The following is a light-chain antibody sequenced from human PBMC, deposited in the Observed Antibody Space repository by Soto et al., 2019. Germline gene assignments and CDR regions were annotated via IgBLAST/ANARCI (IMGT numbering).Light chain of an antibody. J-gene: IGLJ2*01. CDR2: DNN. Sequence: QSVLTQPPSVSGAPGQRVTISCTGSSSNIGAGFDVHWYQLLPRTGPKLLIYDNNNRPSGVPDRFSGSKSGTSASLAITGLQAEDEAEYYCQSYDSSLSDVLFGGGTQLTVL. CDR3: QSYDSSLSDVL. V-gene: IGLV1-40*01. CDR1: SSNIGAGFD.